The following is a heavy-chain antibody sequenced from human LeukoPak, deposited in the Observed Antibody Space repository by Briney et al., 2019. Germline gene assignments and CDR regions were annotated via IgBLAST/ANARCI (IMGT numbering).Heavy chain of an antibody. CDR3: ANYDSSGLVAFDI. V-gene: IGHV4-59*11. D-gene: IGHD3-22*01. J-gene: IGHJ3*02. Sequence: PSETLSLTCTVSGGSISSHYWSWIRQPPGKGLEWIGYIYYSGSTNYNPSLKSRVTISVDTSKNQFSLKLSSVTAADTAVYYCANYDSSGLVAFDIWGQGTMVTVSS. CDR1: GGSISSHY. CDR2: IYYSGST.